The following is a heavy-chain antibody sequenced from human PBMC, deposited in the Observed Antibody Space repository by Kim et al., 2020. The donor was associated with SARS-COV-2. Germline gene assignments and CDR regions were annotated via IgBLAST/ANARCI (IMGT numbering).Heavy chain of an antibody. Sequence: AKGRFTISRDNSKNTLYLQMNSLRAEDTAVYYCAKDLGFYYDSALGAFDIWGQGTMVTVSS. CDR3: AKDLGFYYDSALGAFDI. J-gene: IGHJ3*02. V-gene: IGHV3-23*01. D-gene: IGHD3-22*01.